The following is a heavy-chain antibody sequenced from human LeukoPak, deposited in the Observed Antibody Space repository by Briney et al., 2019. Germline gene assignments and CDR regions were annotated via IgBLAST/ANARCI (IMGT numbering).Heavy chain of an antibody. Sequence: SETLSLTCTVSGDSLSSYYWSWIRQPPGKGLEWIGCIYYSGSSNYNPSLKSRVTISVDTSKNQFSLKVNSVSAADSAVYYCARFIDAFDIWGLGTMVTVSP. CDR3: ARFIDAFDI. J-gene: IGHJ3*02. CDR1: GDSLSSYY. V-gene: IGHV4-59*01. CDR2: IYYSGSS.